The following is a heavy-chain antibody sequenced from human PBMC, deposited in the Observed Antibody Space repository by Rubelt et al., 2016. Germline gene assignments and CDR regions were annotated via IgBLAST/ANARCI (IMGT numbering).Heavy chain of an antibody. CDR2: IWYDGSNK. Sequence: AASGFTFSSYGMHWVRQAPGKGLEWVAVIWYDGSNKYYADSVKGRFTISRDNSKNTLYLQMNSLRAEDTAVYYCAAQKYGDYELYYGMDVWGQGTTVTVSS. CDR3: AAQKYGDYELYYGMDV. V-gene: IGHV3-33*01. D-gene: IGHD4-17*01. J-gene: IGHJ6*02. CDR1: GFTFSSYG.